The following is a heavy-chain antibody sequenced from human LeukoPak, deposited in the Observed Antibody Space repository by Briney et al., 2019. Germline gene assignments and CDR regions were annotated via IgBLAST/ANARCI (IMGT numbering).Heavy chain of an antibody. D-gene: IGHD5-18*01. V-gene: IGHV3-48*02. CDR1: GFTFSDHS. J-gene: IGHJ4*02. Sequence: GGSLRLSCAASGFTFSDHSMNWVRQAPGKGLEWVSYISSGGSTIYYADSVKGRFTISRDNAKNSLSLQMNSLRDEDTAVYYCVRGEATAVVPGCDYWGQGILVTVSS. CDR3: VRGEATAVVPGCDY. CDR2: ISSGGSTI.